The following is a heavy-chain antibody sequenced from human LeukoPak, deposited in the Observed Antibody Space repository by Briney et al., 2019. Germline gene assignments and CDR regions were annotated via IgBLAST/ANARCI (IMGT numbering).Heavy chain of an antibody. CDR2: ISSNGDTT. D-gene: IGHD3-16*01. Sequence: GGSLRLSCAASGFTFSTYAMHWVRQAPGKGLEYVSAISSNGDTTYYANSVKGRFTISRDNSKNTLYLQMASLRAEDMAVYYCARWGRYGSHPEGLGWWGQGTLVTVSS. CDR1: GFTFSTYA. CDR3: ARWGRYGSHPEGLGW. J-gene: IGHJ4*02. V-gene: IGHV3-64*01.